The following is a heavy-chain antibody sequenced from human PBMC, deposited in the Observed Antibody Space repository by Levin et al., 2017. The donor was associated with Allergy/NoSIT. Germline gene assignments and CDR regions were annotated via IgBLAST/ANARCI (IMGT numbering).Heavy chain of an antibody. J-gene: IGHJ5*02. CDR2: ISGSGGST. CDR3: AKCSHRIAVGGWFDP. D-gene: IGHD6-19*01. CDR1: GFTFSSYA. V-gene: IGHV3-23*01. Sequence: PGGSLRLSCAASGFTFSSYAMSWVRQAPGKGLEWVAAISGSGGSTYYADSVKGRFTISRDNSKNTLYLQMNSLRAEDTAVYYCAKCSHRIAVGGWFDPWGQGTLVTVSS.